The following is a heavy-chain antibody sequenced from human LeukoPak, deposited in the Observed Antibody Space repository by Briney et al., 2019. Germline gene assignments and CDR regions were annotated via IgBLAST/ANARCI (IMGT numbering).Heavy chain of an antibody. D-gene: IGHD3-22*01. CDR3: AKITMIVVVITYDPFFDY. CDR2: IWGNGGST. V-gene: IGHV3-23*01. J-gene: IGHJ4*02. CDR1: GFTFSSYA. Sequence: HSGGSVSLSCAASGFTFSSYAIRWLPRAPGKGVEWVSAIWGNGGSTYYADSVKGRFTISRDNSKNTLYLQMNSLRAEDRAVYYCAKITMIVVVITYDPFFDYWGQGTLVTVSS.